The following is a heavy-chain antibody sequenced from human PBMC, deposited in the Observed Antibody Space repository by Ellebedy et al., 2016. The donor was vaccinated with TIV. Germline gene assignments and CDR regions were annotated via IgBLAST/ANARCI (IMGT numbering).Heavy chain of an antibody. D-gene: IGHD4-17*01. V-gene: IGHV1-69*06. CDR1: GGTFSSYA. CDR2: IIPIFGTA. J-gene: IGHJ6*02. CDR3: AYGRSTVTLSYYYYGMDV. Sequence: ASVKVSCXASGGTFSSYAISWVRQAPEQGLEWMGGIIPIFGTANYAQKFQGRVTITADKSTSTAYMELSSLRSEDTAVYYCAYGRSTVTLSYYYYGMDVWGQGTTVTVSS.